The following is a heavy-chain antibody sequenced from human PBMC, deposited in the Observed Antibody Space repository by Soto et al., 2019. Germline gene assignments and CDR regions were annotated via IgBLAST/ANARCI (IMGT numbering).Heavy chain of an antibody. Sequence: QVSLHESGPGLVKPSETLSLTCTVSGGSVSSYYWTWIRQPPGKGLEWLSYINYSGSTDHSPSLKSRVTISLETSKTQFSLTLISVTAADTAVYYCARLAPRYRIRDYNYYSLDVWGQGTAVIVAS. CDR3: ARLAPRYRIRDYNYYSLDV. V-gene: IGHV4-59*02. D-gene: IGHD3-16*02. CDR1: GGSVSSYY. J-gene: IGHJ6*02. CDR2: INYSGST.